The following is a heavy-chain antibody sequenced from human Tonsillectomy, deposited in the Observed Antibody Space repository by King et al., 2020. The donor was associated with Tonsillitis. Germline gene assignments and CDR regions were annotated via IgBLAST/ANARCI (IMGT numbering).Heavy chain of an antibody. CDR1: GFTFSSYG. V-gene: IGHV3-30*18. J-gene: IGHJ3*02. CDR3: AKAVRWELLPPSPDAFDI. Sequence: VQLVESGGGGVQPGTSLILSCAASGFTFSSYGIHWVRQAPGKGLEWVAVIVNEGSVKYYADPVMGRFTISRDNSKNTVYLQTNSLQAEETAVYYRAKAVRWELLPPSPDAFDIWGQGTMVTVSS. D-gene: IGHD1-26*01. CDR2: IVNEGSVK.